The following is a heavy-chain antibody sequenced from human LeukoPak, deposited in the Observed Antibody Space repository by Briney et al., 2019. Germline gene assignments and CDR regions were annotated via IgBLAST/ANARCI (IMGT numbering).Heavy chain of an antibody. Sequence: GGSLRLSCVASAFTISNHWMPWVRQAPGKGLVWVSRINSDGSTISYADSVKGRFTISRDTAENTLYLQMNSLTTEDTAIYYCTRAVAGGYDYWGQGTLVTVSS. J-gene: IGHJ4*02. V-gene: IGHV3-74*01. D-gene: IGHD6-19*01. CDR1: AFTISNHW. CDR3: TRAVAGGYDY. CDR2: INSDGSTI.